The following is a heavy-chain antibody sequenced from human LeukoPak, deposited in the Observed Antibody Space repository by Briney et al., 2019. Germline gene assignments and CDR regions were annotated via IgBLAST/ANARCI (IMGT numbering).Heavy chain of an antibody. CDR3: ARDRRDGYNDAFDI. CDR2: IYYSGST. D-gene: IGHD5-24*01. CDR1: GGSISSYY. J-gene: IGHJ3*02. V-gene: IGHV4-59*12. Sequence: SETLSLTCTFSGGSISSYYWSWIRQPPGKGLEWIAYIYYSGSTNYNPSLKSRVTISLYTSENQFSLRLSSVTAADTAVYYCARDRRDGYNDAFDIWGQGTMVTVSS.